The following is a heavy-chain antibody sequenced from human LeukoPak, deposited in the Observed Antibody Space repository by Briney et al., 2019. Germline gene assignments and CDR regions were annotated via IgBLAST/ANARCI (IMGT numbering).Heavy chain of an antibody. CDR1: GDSVSSISVA. J-gene: IGHJ6*02. Sequence: SQTLSLTCAISGDSVSSISVAWNWIRQSPSRGLEWLGRTYSRSKWYYEYAVSVKSRINLSPDTSKNQFSLQLTSVTPEATPVYYCSLARSEYHYGMDVWGQGTTVTVSS. CDR3: SLARSEYHYGMDV. CDR2: TYSRSKWYY. V-gene: IGHV6-1*01.